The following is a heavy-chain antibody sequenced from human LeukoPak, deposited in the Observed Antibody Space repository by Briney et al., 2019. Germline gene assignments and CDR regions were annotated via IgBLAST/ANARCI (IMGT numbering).Heavy chain of an antibody. CDR1: GFTFSSYA. V-gene: IGHV3-23*01. D-gene: IGHD3-9*01. J-gene: IGHJ4*02. CDR2: VSVSDGNT. Sequence: PGGSLRLSCAASGFTFSSYAMNWVRRAPGKGLEWASVVSVSDGNTYYADSVKGRFTISRDNSKNTLYLQMNSLRAEDTAIYYCAKSMTGLYVYDYWGQGTLVTVSS. CDR3: AKSMTGLYVYDY.